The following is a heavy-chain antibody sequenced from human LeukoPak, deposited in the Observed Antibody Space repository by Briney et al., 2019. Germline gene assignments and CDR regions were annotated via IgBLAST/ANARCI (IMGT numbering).Heavy chain of an antibody. CDR1: GFTFSSYE. D-gene: IGHD1-26*01. CDR3: AREGSGGYFDY. CDR2: ISSSGSTI. J-gene: IGHJ4*02. V-gene: IGHV3-48*03. Sequence: GGSLRLSCAASGFTFSSYEMNWVRQAPGKGLEWVSYISSSGSTIYYADSVKGRFTISRDNAKNSLYLQMNSLRAEDTAEYYCAREGSGGYFDYWGQGTLVTVSS.